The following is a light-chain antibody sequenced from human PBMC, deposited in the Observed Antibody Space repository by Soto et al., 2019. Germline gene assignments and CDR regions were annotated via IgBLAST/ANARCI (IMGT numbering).Light chain of an antibody. CDR1: QSVLYSSNNKNY. Sequence: DIVMTQSPDSLAVSLGERATINCKSSQSVLYSSNNKNYLAWYQQKPGQPPKLLIYWASTRESGVPDRFCGSGSGTDFTLTSSSLQAEDVAVYSCQQYYSTLTWTFGQGTKVEIK. CDR2: WAS. V-gene: IGKV4-1*01. J-gene: IGKJ1*01. CDR3: QQYYSTLTWT.